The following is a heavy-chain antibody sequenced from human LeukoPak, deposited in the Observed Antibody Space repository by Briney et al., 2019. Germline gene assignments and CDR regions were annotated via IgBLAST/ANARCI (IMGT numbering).Heavy chain of an antibody. CDR3: ARDKYYYGSGSNYYYYMDV. V-gene: IGHV1-46*01. Sequence: GASVKVSCKASGYTFTSYYMHWVRQAPGQGLEWMGIINPSGGSTSYAQKFQGRVTMTRDTSTSTVYMELSSLRSEDTAVYYCARDKYYYGSGSNYYYYMDVWGKGTTVTVSS. D-gene: IGHD3-10*01. CDR1: GYTFTSYY. CDR2: INPSGGST. J-gene: IGHJ6*03.